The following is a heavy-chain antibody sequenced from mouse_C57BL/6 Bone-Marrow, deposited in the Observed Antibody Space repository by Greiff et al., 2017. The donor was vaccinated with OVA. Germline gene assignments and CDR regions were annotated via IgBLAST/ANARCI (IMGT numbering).Heavy chain of an antibody. CDR3: ARGHYYGSSYTFYYFDY. V-gene: IGHV1-81*01. J-gene: IGHJ2*01. CDR1: GYTFTSYG. D-gene: IGHD1-1*01. Sequence: QVQLKESGAELARPGASVKLSCKASGYTFTSYGISWVKQRTGQGLEWIGEIYPRSGNTYYNEKFKGKATLTADKSSSTAYMELRSLTSEDSAVXFCARGHYYGSSYTFYYFDYWGQGTTLTVSS. CDR2: IYPRSGNT.